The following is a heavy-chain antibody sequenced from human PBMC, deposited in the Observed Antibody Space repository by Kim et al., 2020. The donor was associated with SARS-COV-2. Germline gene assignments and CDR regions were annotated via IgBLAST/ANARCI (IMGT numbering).Heavy chain of an antibody. V-gene: IGHV4-39*01. Sequence: SETLSLTCTVSGGSISSSSYYWGWIRQPPGKGLEWIGSIYYSGSTYYNPSLKSRVTISVDTSKNQFSLKLSSVTAADTAVYYCARLSRGNRVYLYWGQGTLVTVSS. CDR2: IYYSGST. J-gene: IGHJ4*02. CDR3: ARLSRGNRVYLY. CDR1: GGSISSSSYY. D-gene: IGHD6-13*01.